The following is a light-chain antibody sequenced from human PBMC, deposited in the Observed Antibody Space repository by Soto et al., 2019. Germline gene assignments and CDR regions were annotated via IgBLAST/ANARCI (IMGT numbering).Light chain of an antibody. J-gene: IGKJ3*01. CDR2: DAS. CDR3: QQYDSLPQFT. V-gene: IGKV1-33*01. CDR1: QDIRNY. Sequence: DIQMTQSPSSLSASVGDRVTITCQASQDIRNYLNWYQQKPGQVPELLIFDASILETGVPSRFSGSGSGTDFTFTISSLSPEDVATYDGQQYDSLPQFTFGPGTKVDIK.